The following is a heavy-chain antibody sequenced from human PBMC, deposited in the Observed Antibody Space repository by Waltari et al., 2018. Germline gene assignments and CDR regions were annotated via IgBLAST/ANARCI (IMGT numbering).Heavy chain of an antibody. CDR3: ATGSIMITFGGVILPEGY. D-gene: IGHD3-16*02. CDR2: ISAYNGNT. V-gene: IGHV1-18*01. CDR1: GYTFTSYG. Sequence: QVQLVQSGAEVKKPGASVKVSCKASGYTFTSYGISWVRQAPGQGLEWMGWISAYNGNTNYAQQLQGRVTMTTDTSTSTAYMELRSLRSEDTAVYYCATGSIMITFGGVILPEGYWGQGTLVTVSS. J-gene: IGHJ4*02.